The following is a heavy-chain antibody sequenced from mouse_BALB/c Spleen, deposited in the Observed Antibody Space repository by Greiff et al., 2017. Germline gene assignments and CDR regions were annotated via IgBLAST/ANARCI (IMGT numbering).Heavy chain of an antibody. CDR1: GYTFTDYA. D-gene: IGHD1-1*01. CDR2: ISTYSGNT. J-gene: IGHJ4*01. CDR3: ARGGLGNYGSSFYAMDY. V-gene: IGHV1-67*01. Sequence: VQGVESGPELVRPGVSVKISCKGSGYTFTDYAMHWVKQSHAKSLEWIGVISTYSGNTNYNQKFKGKATMTVDKSSSTAYMELARLTSEDSAIYYCARGGLGNYGSSFYAMDYWGQGTSVTVSS.